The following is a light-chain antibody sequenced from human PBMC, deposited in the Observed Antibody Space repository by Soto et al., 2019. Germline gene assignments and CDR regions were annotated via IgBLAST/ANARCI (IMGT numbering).Light chain of an antibody. CDR3: VSYTTFSSYV. J-gene: IGLJ1*01. CDR2: DVS. V-gene: IGLV2-14*01. Sequence: QSVLTQPASVSGSPGQSITISCTGTSSDVGSYIYVSWYQHHPGKAPKLMIYDVSNRPSGVSNRFSGSKSDNTASLTISGLQAEDEAEYYCVSYTTFSSYVFGTGTKLTVL. CDR1: SSDVGSYIY.